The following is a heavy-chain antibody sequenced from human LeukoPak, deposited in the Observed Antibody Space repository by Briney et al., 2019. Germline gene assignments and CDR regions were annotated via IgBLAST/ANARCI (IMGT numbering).Heavy chain of an antibody. CDR1: GYTLTELS. CDR2: FDPEDGET. CDR3: ATGGYDSDYYYYMDV. J-gene: IGHJ6*03. Sequence: ASVKVSCKVSGYTLTELSMHWVRQAPGKGLEWMGGFDPEDGETIYAQKFQGRVTMTEDTSTDTAYMELSSLRSEDTAVYYCATGGYDSDYYYYMDVWGKGTTVTVSS. D-gene: IGHD5-12*01. V-gene: IGHV1-24*01.